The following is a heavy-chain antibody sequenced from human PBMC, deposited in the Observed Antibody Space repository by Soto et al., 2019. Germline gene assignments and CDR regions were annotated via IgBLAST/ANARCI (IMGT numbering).Heavy chain of an antibody. CDR1: GGSISSGGYY. D-gene: IGHD3-10*01. V-gene: IGHV4-31*03. CDR2: IYYSGST. J-gene: IGHJ6*02. Sequence: SETLSLTCTVSGGSISSGGYYWSWIRQHPGKGLEWIGYIYYSGSTYYNPSLKSRVTISVDTSKNQISLKLSSVTAADTAVYYCARESVSRGISGMDVWGHGTTVTSP. CDR3: ARESVSRGISGMDV.